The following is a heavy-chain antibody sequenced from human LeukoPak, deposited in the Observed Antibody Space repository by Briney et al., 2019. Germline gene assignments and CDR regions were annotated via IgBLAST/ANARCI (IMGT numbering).Heavy chain of an antibody. J-gene: IGHJ4*02. V-gene: IGHV3-33*01. D-gene: IGHD4-17*01. CDR1: GLTFRSYG. CDR2: IWYDGSNK. Sequence: GGSLRLSCEASGLTFRSYGMHWVRQAPGKGLEWVAVIWYDGSNKYYADSVKGRFTISRDNSKNTLYLQMNSLRAEDTAVYYCARDGLTVHYGHFFFLSYWGQGTLVTVSS. CDR3: ARDGLTVHYGHFFFLSY.